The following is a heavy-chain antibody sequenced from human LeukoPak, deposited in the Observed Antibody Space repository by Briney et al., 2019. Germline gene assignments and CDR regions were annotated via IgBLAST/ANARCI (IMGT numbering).Heavy chain of an antibody. CDR3: ARNYCSSTSCSDSFWGY. J-gene: IGHJ4*02. V-gene: IGHV1-2*02. CDR2: INLNSGGT. D-gene: IGHD2-2*01. Sequence: ASVKVSCKASGYTFTGYYMHWVRQAPGQGLEWMGWINLNSGGTNYAQKFQGRVTMTRDTSISTAYMELSRLRCDDTAVYYCARNYCSSTSCSDSFWGYWGQGTLVTVSS. CDR1: GYTFTGYY.